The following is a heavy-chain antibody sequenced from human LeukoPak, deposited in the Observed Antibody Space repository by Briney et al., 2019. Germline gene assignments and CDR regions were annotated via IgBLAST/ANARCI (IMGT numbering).Heavy chain of an antibody. D-gene: IGHD3-10*01. CDR3: ARGQYYGSGSHNWFDP. CDR1: GYTFTSYG. Sequence: ASVKVSCKASGYTFTSYGISWVRQAPGQGLEWMGWIGAYNGNTNYAQKLQGRVTMTTDTSTSTAYMELRSLRSDDTAVYYCARGQYYGSGSHNWFDPWGQGTLVTVSS. J-gene: IGHJ5*02. CDR2: IGAYNGNT. V-gene: IGHV1-18*04.